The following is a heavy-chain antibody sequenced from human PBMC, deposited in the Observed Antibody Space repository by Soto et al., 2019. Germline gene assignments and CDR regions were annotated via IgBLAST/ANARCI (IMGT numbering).Heavy chain of an antibody. CDR1: GFTFSSYA. V-gene: IGHV3-23*01. Sequence: EVQLLESGGGLVQPGGSLRLSCAASGFTFSSYAMSWVRKAPGKGLEWVSAISGSGGSTYYADSVKGRFTISRDNSKNTLYLQMNSLRAEDTAVYYCARSLVPAAKYYYGMDVWGQGTTVTVSS. CDR2: ISGSGGST. D-gene: IGHD2-2*01. J-gene: IGHJ6*02. CDR3: ARSLVPAAKYYYGMDV.